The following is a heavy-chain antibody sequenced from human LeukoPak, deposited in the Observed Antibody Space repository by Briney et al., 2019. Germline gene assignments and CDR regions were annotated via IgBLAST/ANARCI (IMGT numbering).Heavy chain of an antibody. J-gene: IGHJ4*02. V-gene: IGHV3-74*01. Sequence: GGSLRLSCAASGFTFSSYWMHWVRHVPGKGLVWVSRINSDGTDTSYADSVKGRFTISRDNAKNTLYLQMNSLRAEDTAVYYCAREGANAFQAYGGQGTLVTVSS. D-gene: IGHD3-3*02. CDR2: INSDGTDT. CDR1: GFTFSSYW. CDR3: AREGANAFQAY.